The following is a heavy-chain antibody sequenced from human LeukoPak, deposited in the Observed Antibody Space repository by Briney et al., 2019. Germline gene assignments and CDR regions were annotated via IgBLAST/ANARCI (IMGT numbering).Heavy chain of an antibody. J-gene: IGHJ4*02. CDR1: GFTFSSYG. CDR2: ISASGGST. CDR3: AKRSITMVRGVPGGLDY. V-gene: IGHV3-23*01. Sequence: GGSLRLSCAASGFTFSSYGMHWVRQAPGKGLEWVSAISASGGSTYYADSVKGRFTISRDNSKNTLYLQMNSLRAEDTAVYYCAKRSITMVRGVPGGLDYWGQGTLVTVSS. D-gene: IGHD3-10*01.